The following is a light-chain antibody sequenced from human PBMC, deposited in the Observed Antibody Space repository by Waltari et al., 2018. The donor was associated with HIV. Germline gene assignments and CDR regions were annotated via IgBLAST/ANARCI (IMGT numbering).Light chain of an antibody. V-gene: IGLV1-51*01. CDR1: NSNVENNY. CDR2: DNE. CDR3: GTWDSSLNLYV. J-gene: IGLJ1*01. Sequence: QSILTQPPSVSAAPGQKVSFSCSGGNSNVENNYVSWYQQVPGKAPRLLIYDNEKRPSGIPDRFSASKAGMSATLDITGLQIVDEADYYCGTWDSSLNLYVFDLGPRSPS.